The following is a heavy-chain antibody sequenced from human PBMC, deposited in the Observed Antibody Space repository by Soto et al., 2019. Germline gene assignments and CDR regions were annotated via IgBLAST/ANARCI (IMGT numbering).Heavy chain of an antibody. V-gene: IGHV5-51*01. CDR1: GYSFTSYW. D-gene: IGHD6-13*01. J-gene: IGHJ6*02. Sequence: GESLKISCKGSGYSFTSYWIGWVRQMPGKGLEWMGIIYPGDSDTRYSPSFQGQVTISADKSISTAYLQWSSLKASDTAMYYCARSSRKYSSSWYYYYGMDVWGQGTTVTVSS. CDR2: IYPGDSDT. CDR3: ARSSRKYSSSWYYYYGMDV.